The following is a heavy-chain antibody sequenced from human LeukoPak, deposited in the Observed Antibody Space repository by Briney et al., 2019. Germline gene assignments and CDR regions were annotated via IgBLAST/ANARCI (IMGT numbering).Heavy chain of an antibody. CDR2: MNPNSGNT. CDR1: GYTFTSYD. CDR3: ARERITIFGVVTILDAFDI. Sequence: ASVKVSCKASGYTFTSYDINWVRQATGQGLEWMGWMNPNSGNTGYAQKFQGRVTMTRNTSISTAYMELGSLRSDDTAVYYCARERITIFGVVTILDAFDIWGQGTMVTVSS. J-gene: IGHJ3*02. V-gene: IGHV1-8*01. D-gene: IGHD3-3*01.